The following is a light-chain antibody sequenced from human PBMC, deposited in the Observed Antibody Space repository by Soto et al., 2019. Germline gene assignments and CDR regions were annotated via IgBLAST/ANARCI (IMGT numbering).Light chain of an antibody. CDR2: AAS. J-gene: IGKJ5*01. V-gene: IGKV1-39*01. CDR3: QQSHSTPPIT. Sequence: EIHMTQSPSPTSASVVYTLNITCXXSQSISDYLNWYQQRPGEAPKLLIYAASRLHSGVPSRFSGSGSGTDFTLTISSLQPEDFATYYCQQSHSTPPITFGQGTRLEI. CDR1: QSISDY.